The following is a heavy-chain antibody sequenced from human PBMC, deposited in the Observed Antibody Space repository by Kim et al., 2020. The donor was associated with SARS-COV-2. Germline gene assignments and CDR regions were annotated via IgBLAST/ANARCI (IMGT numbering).Heavy chain of an antibody. Sequence: ASVKVSCKASGYTFTSYGISWVRQAPGQGLEWMGWISAYNGNTNYAQKLQGRVTMTTDTSTSTAYMELRSLRSDDTAVYYCARDSSLEWLLYSNWFDPWGQGTLVTVSS. CDR2: ISAYNGNT. J-gene: IGHJ5*02. D-gene: IGHD3-3*01. CDR3: ARDSSLEWLLYSNWFDP. V-gene: IGHV1-18*01. CDR1: GYTFTSYG.